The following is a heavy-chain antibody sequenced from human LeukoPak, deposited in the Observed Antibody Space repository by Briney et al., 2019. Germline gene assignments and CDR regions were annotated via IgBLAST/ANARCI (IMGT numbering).Heavy chain of an antibody. CDR3: AKGPTKSREAYFDY. V-gene: IGHV3-23*01. CDR2: ISASGGST. J-gene: IGHJ4*02. CDR1: GFTFSSYA. Sequence: GGSLRLSCAASGFTFSSYAMSWVRQAPGKGLEWGSAISASGGSTYYADSVKGRFTISRDNSKNTLYLQMNSLRAEDTALYYCAKGPTKSREAYFDYWGQGTLVTVSS.